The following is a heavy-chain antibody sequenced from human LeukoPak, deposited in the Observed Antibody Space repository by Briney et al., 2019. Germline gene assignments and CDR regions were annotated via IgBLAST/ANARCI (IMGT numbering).Heavy chain of an antibody. D-gene: IGHD4-17*01. CDR2: IYYSGST. Sequence: SETLSLTCTVSGGSISSYYWSWIRQPPGKGLEWIGYIYYSGSTNYNPSLKSRVTISVDTSKHQFSLKLSSVTAADTAVYYCARQTSTVTTGYYYGMDVWGQGTTVTVSS. V-gene: IGHV4-59*08. CDR1: GGSISSYY. CDR3: ARQTSTVTTGYYYGMDV. J-gene: IGHJ6*02.